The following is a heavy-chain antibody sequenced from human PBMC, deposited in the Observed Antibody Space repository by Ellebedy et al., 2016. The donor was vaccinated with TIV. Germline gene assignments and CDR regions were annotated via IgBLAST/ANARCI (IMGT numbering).Heavy chain of an antibody. CDR2: IIPMFGKA. CDR1: GGTFSSYA. V-gene: IGHV1-69*13. D-gene: IGHD4/OR15-4a*01. J-gene: IGHJ2*01. CDR3: ARDSGANFMGLSFGL. Sequence: AASVKVSCKASGGTFSSYAISWVRQAPGQGLEWMGGIIPMFGKANSAQKFQGRVTMTADESTSTAYMELSSLRSEDTAVYYCARDSGANFMGLSFGLWGRGTLVTVSS.